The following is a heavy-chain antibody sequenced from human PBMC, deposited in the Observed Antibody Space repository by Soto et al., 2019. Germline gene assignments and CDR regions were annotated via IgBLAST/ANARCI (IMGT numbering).Heavy chain of an antibody. CDR2: IIPLLGIT. Sequence: QAQLMQSGAEVKKTGSSVKVSCKASGGTFSGYAINWVRQAPGQGLEWMGGIIPLLGITDYGQKFQGRITIAADESTGTAYMDLRGLRSEDTAVYYCARDPRSITGTTSSEDFQHWGHGTLVSVSS. CDR1: GGTFSGYA. J-gene: IGHJ1*01. D-gene: IGHD1-20*01. CDR3: ARDPRSITGTTSSEDFQH. V-gene: IGHV1-69*01.